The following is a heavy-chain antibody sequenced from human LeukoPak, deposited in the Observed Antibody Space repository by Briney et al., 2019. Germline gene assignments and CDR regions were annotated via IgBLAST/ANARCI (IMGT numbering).Heavy chain of an antibody. CDR3: ASSSSWYPFDVDY. CDR2: INAGNGNT. D-gene: IGHD6-13*01. J-gene: IGHJ4*02. CDR1: GYTFTGYY. V-gene: IGHV1-3*01. Sequence: GSVKVSCKASGYTFTGYYMHWVRQAPGQRLEWMGWINAGNGNTKYSQKFQGRVTITRDTSASTAYMELSSLRSEDTAVYYCASSSSWYPFDVDYWGQGTLVTVSS.